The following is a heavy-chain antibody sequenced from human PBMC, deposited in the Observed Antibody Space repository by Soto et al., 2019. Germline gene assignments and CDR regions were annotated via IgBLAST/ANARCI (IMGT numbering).Heavy chain of an antibody. CDR1: VDSMRSY. V-gene: IGHV4-59*01. Sequence: SETLSLTCNVSVDSMRSYWSWLRQTPGKGLEWIGYIYSSGTSNYNPSLKSRVTISLDTSKSQFSLKLKSVTAADTAVYYCAKAVGVVVTVRAGAFDIWGQGTMVTVSS. CDR2: IYSSGTS. D-gene: IGHD2-21*02. J-gene: IGHJ3*02. CDR3: AKAVGVVVTVRAGAFDI.